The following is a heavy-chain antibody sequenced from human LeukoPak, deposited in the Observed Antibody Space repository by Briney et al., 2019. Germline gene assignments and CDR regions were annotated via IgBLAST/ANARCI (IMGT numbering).Heavy chain of an antibody. Sequence: PGGSLTLSCAASEFTFNTYYMHWVRQAPGKGPEWVALISSDGSKTCYGDSVQGRFTISRDNSKTTLYLQMNSLTPDDTAVYYCARQQVTCTWYFDYWGPGILVTVAS. CDR2: ISSDGSKT. CDR3: ARQQVTCTWYFDY. CDR1: EFTFNTYY. D-gene: IGHD2-21*02. J-gene: IGHJ4*02. V-gene: IGHV3-30*01.